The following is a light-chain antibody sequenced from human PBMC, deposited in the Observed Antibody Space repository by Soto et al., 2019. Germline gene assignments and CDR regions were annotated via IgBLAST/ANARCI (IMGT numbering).Light chain of an antibody. CDR1: QSVSSSY. CDR3: QQYGSSPLT. CDR2: GAS. V-gene: IGKV3-20*01. Sequence: EVVLTQSPVTLSSSPGERATLSCRASQSVSSSYLAWYQQKPGQAPRLLIYGASSRATGIPDRFSGSGSGTDFTLTISRLEPEDFAVYYCQQYGSSPLTFGGGTKVDIK. J-gene: IGKJ4*01.